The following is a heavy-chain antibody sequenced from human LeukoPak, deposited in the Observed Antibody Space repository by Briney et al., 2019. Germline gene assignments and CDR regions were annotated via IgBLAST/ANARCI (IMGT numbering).Heavy chain of an antibody. CDR1: GFTFRSYG. CDR3: AKDLFGGELRFYYFMDV. J-gene: IGHJ6*03. D-gene: IGHD1-26*01. V-gene: IGHV3-30*18. Sequence: PGGSLRLSCAASGFTFRSYGMHWVRQGPGKGLEWVAIISYDGSNKYYADSVKDRFTISRDNSKNTLYVQMNSLRAEDTAVYYCAKDLFGGELRFYYFMDVWGKGTTVTVSS. CDR2: ISYDGSNK.